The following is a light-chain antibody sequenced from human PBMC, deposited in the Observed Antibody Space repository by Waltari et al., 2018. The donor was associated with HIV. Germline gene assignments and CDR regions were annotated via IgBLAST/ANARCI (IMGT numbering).Light chain of an antibody. CDR3: SSYTSSSTLV. CDR1: SSDVGGYDY. V-gene: IGLV2-14*01. J-gene: IGLJ2*01. Sequence: QSALTQPASVSGSPGQSITISCTGTSSDVGGYDYVSWYQQHPGKAPKLMIYDGSNRPSGVSKRFAGCKSGNTASLTISGLQAEDEADYYCSSYTSSSTLVFGGGTKLTVL. CDR2: DGS.